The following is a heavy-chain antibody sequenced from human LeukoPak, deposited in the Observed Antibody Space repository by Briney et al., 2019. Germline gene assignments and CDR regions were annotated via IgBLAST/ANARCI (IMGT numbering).Heavy chain of an antibody. J-gene: IGHJ6*02. Sequence: SVKVSCKASGGTFSSYAISWVRQAPGQGLEWMGRIIPIFGIANYAQKFQGRVTITADKSTSTAYMELSSLRSEDTAVYYCAREWRMATIPAGGYYYGMDVWGQGTTVTVSS. CDR2: IIPIFGIA. CDR3: AREWRMATIPAGGYYYGMDV. CDR1: GGTFSSYA. D-gene: IGHD5-24*01. V-gene: IGHV1-69*04.